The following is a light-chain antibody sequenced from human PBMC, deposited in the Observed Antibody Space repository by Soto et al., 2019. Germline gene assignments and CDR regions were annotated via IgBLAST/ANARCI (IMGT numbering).Light chain of an antibody. CDR1: SGHSGYA. Sequence: VVTQSPSASASLGASVKLTCTLNSGHSGYAIAWHQQQPEKGPRFLMKVNNDGSHNKGDGIPDRFSGSSSGPERYLIISSLQSEDEADYYCQTWGTGSWVFGGGTKLTVL. J-gene: IGLJ3*02. V-gene: IGLV4-69*01. CDR2: VNNDGSH. CDR3: QTWGTGSWV.